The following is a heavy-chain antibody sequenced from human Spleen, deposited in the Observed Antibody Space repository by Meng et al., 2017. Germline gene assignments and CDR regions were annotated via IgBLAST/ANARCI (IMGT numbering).Heavy chain of an antibody. CDR2: ISWNSGSI. CDR1: GFTFDDYA. D-gene: IGHD3-10*01. J-gene: IGHJ4*02. V-gene: IGHV3-9*03. Sequence: GGSLRLSCAASGFTFDDYAMHWVRQAPGQGLEWVSGISWNSGSIGYADSVKGRFTISRDNAKNSLYLQMNSLRAADMALYYCAKDADVGYYGSGSYYDYWGQGTLVTVSS. CDR3: AKDADVGYYGSGSYYDY.